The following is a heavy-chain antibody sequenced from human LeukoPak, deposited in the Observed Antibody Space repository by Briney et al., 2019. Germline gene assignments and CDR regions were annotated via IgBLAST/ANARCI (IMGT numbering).Heavy chain of an antibody. D-gene: IGHD2-15*01. V-gene: IGHV1-69*13. Sequence: SVKVSRKASGGTFSSSAISWLRQSPGQGLEWMGGIITIFGTANYAQKFQGRVTITADESTSTAYMELNSLRSEDTAVYYCARGLSVGFDPWGQGTLVALSS. CDR1: GGTFSSSA. J-gene: IGHJ5*02. CDR2: IITIFGTA. CDR3: ARGLSVGFDP.